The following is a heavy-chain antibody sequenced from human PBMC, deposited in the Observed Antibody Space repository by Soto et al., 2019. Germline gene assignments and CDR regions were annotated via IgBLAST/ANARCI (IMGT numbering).Heavy chain of an antibody. J-gene: IGHJ4*02. CDR2: INHSGST. D-gene: IGHD2-8*02. V-gene: IGHV4-34*01. CDR1: GGSFSGYY. Sequence: QVQLQQWGAGLLKPSETLSLTCAVYGGSFSGYYWTWIRQPPGTGLEWSGEINHSGSTNYNPSLKSRVTISVDTSKNQFSLKLTSVTAADTAVYYCARDKITGLFDYWGQGPLVTGSS. CDR3: ARDKITGLFDY.